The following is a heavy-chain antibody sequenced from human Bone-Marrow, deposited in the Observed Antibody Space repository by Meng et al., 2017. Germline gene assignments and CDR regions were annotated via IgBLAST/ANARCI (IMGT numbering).Heavy chain of an antibody. J-gene: IGHJ4*02. CDR2: INPNSGGT. D-gene: IGHD6-13*01. V-gene: IGHV1-2*06. CDR3: AREWVGAAAGRGGFDY. CDR1: GGTFSSYA. Sequence: SVKVSCKASGGTFSSYAISWVRQAPGQGLEWMGRINPNSGGTNYAQKFQGRVTMTRDTSISTAYMELSRLRSDDTAVYYCAREWVGAAAGRGGFDYWGQGTLVTVSS.